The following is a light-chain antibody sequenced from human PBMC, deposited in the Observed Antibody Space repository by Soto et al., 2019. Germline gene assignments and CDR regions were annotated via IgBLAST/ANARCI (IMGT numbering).Light chain of an antibody. CDR1: RSVRSRF. CDR3: QHFVNSLTWT. Sequence: EIVLTQSPVTLSLSPGDRASLSCRASRSVRSRFLAWYHQRPGRAPRLLIYGASSRATGVPDRFSGGGSGTDFTLTISRLEPEDFAVYYCQHFVNSLTWTFGQGTKVDIK. CDR2: GAS. J-gene: IGKJ1*01. V-gene: IGKV3-20*01.